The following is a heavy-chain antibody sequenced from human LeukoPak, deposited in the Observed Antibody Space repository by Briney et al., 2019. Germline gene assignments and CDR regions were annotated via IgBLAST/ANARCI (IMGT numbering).Heavy chain of an antibody. CDR1: GFTLSGYW. V-gene: IGHV3-74*01. CDR3: ARGGSGCFDY. D-gene: IGHD6-19*01. J-gene: IGHJ4*02. Sequence: GGSLRLSCTASGFTLSGYWIHWVRQAPGRGLVWVARINPDGSTTSYADSVQGRITISRDNAKNTVYLQMNSLRVEDTAVYYCARGGSGCFDYWGQGTLVTASS. CDR2: INPDGSTT.